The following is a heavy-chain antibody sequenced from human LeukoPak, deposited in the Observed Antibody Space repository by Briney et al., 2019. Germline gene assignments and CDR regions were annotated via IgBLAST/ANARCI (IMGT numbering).Heavy chain of an antibody. V-gene: IGHV4-31*03. D-gene: IGHD2-2*01. Sequence: PSETLSLTCTVSGGSISSGGYYWSWIRQHPGKGLEWIGYIYYSGSTYYNPSLKSRVTISVDTSKNQFSLKLNSVTAADTAVYYCARGEHYCSSTSCYFLDYWGQGTLVTVSS. CDR3: ARGEHYCSSTSCYFLDY. CDR2: IYYSGST. J-gene: IGHJ4*02. CDR1: GGSISSGGYY.